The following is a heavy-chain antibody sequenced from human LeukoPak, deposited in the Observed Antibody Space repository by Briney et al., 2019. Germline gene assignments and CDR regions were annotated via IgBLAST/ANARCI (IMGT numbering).Heavy chain of an antibody. D-gene: IGHD6-6*01. CDR2: ISSSGSTI. CDR3: ARFKIGARSSWFDP. V-gene: IGHV3-48*03. Sequence: GGSLRLSCAASGFTFRSYEMNWVRQAPGKGLEWVSYISSSGSTIYYADSLKGRFTISRDNAKNSLYLQMNSLRAEDTAAYYCARFKIGARSSWFDPWGQGTLVTVSS. J-gene: IGHJ5*02. CDR1: GFTFRSYE.